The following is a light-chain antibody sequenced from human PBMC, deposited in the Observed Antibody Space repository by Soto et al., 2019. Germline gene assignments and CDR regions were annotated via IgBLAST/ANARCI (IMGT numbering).Light chain of an antibody. V-gene: IGLV1-47*01. J-gene: IGLJ1*01. Sequence: QSVLTQPPSASGTPGQGVTISCSGSTSNIGSNYVYWYQQLPGTAPKLLIYRNNQRPSGVPDRFSGSKSGTSASLAISGLRSDDEADYFCATWDDSLNGFYVFGTRTKVTVL. CDR1: TSNIGSNY. CDR3: ATWDDSLNGFYV. CDR2: RNN.